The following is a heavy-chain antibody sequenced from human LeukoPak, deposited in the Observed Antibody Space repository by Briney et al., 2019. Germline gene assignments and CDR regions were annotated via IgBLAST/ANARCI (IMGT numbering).Heavy chain of an antibody. CDR3: ARGRWTVTGSFDP. CDR2: ISPNSGVT. J-gene: IGHJ5*02. CDR1: GYTFTDYY. D-gene: IGHD4-23*01. Sequence: ASVKVSCKASGYTFTDYYMHWVRQAPGQGLEWMGWISPNSGVTNYAQKFQGRVTMTRDTSISTAYMELSRLKSDDTALYYCARGRWTVTGSFDPWGQGTRVTVSS. V-gene: IGHV1-2*02.